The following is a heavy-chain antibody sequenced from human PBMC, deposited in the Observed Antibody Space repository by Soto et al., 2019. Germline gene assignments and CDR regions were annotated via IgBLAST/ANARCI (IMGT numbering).Heavy chain of an antibody. CDR1: GFTLSDYF. V-gene: IGHV3-11*01. J-gene: IGHJ4*02. Sequence: SLRLSCAASGFTLSDYFMSWIRQAPGKGLECVSYITSSSAIYYSDSVKGRFTISRDNAKNSLFLQMNSLRAEDTAVYYCARDWNSNDWGQGTLVTVSS. CDR3: ARDWNSND. D-gene: IGHD1-7*01. CDR2: ITSSSAI.